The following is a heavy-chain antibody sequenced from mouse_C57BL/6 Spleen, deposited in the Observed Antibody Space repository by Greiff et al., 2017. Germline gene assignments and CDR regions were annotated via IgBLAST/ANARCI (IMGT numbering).Heavy chain of an antibody. J-gene: IGHJ2*01. CDR2: IDPSDSYT. CDR1: GYTFTSYW. Sequence: QVQLQQPGAELVRPGTSVKLSCKASGYTFTSYWMHWVKQRPGQGLEWIGVIDPSDSYTNYNQKFKGKATLTVDTSSSTAYMQLSSLTSEDSAVYYCARGPYYGFDYWGQGTTLTVSS. CDR3: ARGPYYGFDY. V-gene: IGHV1-59*01. D-gene: IGHD2-10*01.